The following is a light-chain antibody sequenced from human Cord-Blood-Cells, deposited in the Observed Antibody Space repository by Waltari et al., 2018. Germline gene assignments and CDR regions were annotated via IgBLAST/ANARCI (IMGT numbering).Light chain of an antibody. CDR1: SSDVGGYNY. Sequence: QSALTQPASVSGSPGHSLTISCTGTSSDVGGYNYVAWYQQNPGKAPKLMIYDVSNRPSGVSNLFSGSKSGNTASLTISGLQAEDEADSSSSTWLFGGGTKLTVL. CDR3: STWL. J-gene: IGLJ3*02. CDR2: DVS. V-gene: IGLV2-14*03.